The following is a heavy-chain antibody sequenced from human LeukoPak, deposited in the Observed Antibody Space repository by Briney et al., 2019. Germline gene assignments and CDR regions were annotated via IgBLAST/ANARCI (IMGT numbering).Heavy chain of an antibody. V-gene: IGHV4-39*01. Sequence: SETLSLTCTVSGGSISSSSYYWGWIRQPPGKGLEWIGSIYYSGSTYYNPSLKSRVTISVDTSKNQFPLKLSSVTAADTAVYYCARRSIVGATKGVDYWGQGTLVTVSS. CDR3: ARRSIVGATKGVDY. D-gene: IGHD1-26*01. CDR1: GGSISSSSYY. CDR2: IYYSGST. J-gene: IGHJ4*02.